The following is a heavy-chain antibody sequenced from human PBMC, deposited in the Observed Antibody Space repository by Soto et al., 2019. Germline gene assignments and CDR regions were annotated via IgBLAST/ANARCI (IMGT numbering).Heavy chain of an antibody. D-gene: IGHD3-10*01. J-gene: IGHJ4*01. CDR2: ISAYNGNT. CDR3: ARGSGYGSGASVNHYLDY. V-gene: IGHV1-18*04. CDR1: GYTFTSYG. Sequence: GASVKVSCKASGYTFTSYGISWVRQAPGQGLEWMGWISAYNGNTNYAQKLQGRFTMSRDNAKNSVYLQMDSLRAEDTAVYYCARGSGYGSGASVNHYLDYWGHGTLVTVSS.